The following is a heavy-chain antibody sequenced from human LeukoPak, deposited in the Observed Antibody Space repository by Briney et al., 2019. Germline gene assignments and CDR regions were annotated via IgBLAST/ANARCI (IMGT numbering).Heavy chain of an antibody. CDR1: GFTFSDYA. CDR2: ISFDGSNK. Sequence: PGRSLRLSCAASGFTFSDYAVRWVRQAPGKGLEWVAVISFDGSNKYYADSVKGRFTISRDNSKNTLYLQMNSLRPEDTAVYYCARAEITGGFDYWGQGTLVTVSS. CDR3: ARAEITGGFDY. D-gene: IGHD2-8*02. V-gene: IGHV3-30*01. J-gene: IGHJ4*02.